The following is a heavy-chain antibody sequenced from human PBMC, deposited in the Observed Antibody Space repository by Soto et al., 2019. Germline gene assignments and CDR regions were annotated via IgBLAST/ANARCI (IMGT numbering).Heavy chain of an antibody. J-gene: IGHJ4*02. Sequence: ASVKVSCKASGYTFTSYGISWVRQAPGQGLEWMGWISAYNGNTNDAQKLQGRVTMTTDTSTSTAYMELRSLRSDDTAVYYCARGYPRPDDYGGRGPVDYWGQGTLVTVSS. V-gene: IGHV1-18*01. D-gene: IGHD4-17*01. CDR2: ISAYNGNT. CDR1: GYTFTSYG. CDR3: ARGYPRPDDYGGRGPVDY.